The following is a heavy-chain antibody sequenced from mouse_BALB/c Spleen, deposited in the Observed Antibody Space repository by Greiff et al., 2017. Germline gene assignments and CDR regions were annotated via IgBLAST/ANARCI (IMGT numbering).Heavy chain of an antibody. CDR1: GFTFSSFG. CDR3: ASALSTMITYWYFDV. J-gene: IGHJ1*01. V-gene: IGHV5-17*02. D-gene: IGHD2-4*01. CDR2: ISSGSSTI. Sequence: EVKLVESGGGLVQPGGSRKLSCAASGFTFSSFGMHWVRQAPEKGLEWVAYISSGSSTIYYAATVKGRFTISRDNPKNTLFLQMTSLRSEDTAMYYCASALSTMITYWYFDVWGAGTTVTVSS.